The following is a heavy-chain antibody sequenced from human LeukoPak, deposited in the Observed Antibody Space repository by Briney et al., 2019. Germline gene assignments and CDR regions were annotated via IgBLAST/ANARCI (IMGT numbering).Heavy chain of an antibody. J-gene: IGHJ5*02. Sequence: PGGSLRLSCAASGFTFDVYAMHWVRQAPGKGLEWVSGISWNSGTIGYADSVKGRFTISRDNAKNSLYLQMNSLRAEDTALYYCAKAAGSDWFDPWGQGTLVTVSS. V-gene: IGHV3-9*01. D-gene: IGHD1-1*01. CDR1: GFTFDVYA. CDR3: AKAAGSDWFDP. CDR2: ISWNSGTI.